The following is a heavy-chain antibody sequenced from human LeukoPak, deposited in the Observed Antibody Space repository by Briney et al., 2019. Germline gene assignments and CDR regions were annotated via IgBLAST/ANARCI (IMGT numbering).Heavy chain of an antibody. J-gene: IGHJ4*02. CDR2: IYYSGST. D-gene: IGHD5-18*01. Sequence: SETLSLTCTVSGGSISSYYWSWIRQPPGKGLEWIGYIYYSGSTNYNPSLKSRVPISVDPSKNQFSLKLSSVTAADTAVYYCARGAGGYSYGHWGQGTLVTVSS. CDR3: ARGAGGYSYGH. V-gene: IGHV4-59*01. CDR1: GGSISSYY.